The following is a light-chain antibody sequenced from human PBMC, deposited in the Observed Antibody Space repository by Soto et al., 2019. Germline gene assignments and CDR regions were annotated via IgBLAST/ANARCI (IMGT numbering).Light chain of an antibody. CDR2: DVS. V-gene: IGLV2-14*01. CDR3: SSYTSSSTLDVV. J-gene: IGLJ2*01. Sequence: QSALTQPASVSGSPGQSITISCTGTSSDVGGYNYVSWYQQHPGKAPKLMIYDVSNRPSGVSNLFYGSKSGNTASLTISGLQAEDEDDYYCSSYTSSSTLDVVFGGGTKVTVL. CDR1: SSDVGGYNY.